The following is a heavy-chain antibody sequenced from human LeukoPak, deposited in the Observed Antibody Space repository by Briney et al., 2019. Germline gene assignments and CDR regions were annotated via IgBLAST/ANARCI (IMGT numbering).Heavy chain of an antibody. Sequence: SQTLSLTCAISGDSVSSNSAAWNWIRQSPSRGLEWLGRTYYRSKWYNDYAVSVKSRITINPDTSKNQFSLQLNSVTPEDTAVYYCARDLVSKPPLHGWFGPWGQGTLVTVSS. V-gene: IGHV6-1*01. CDR3: ARDLVSKPPLHGWFGP. CDR2: TYYRSKWYN. CDR1: GDSVSSNSAA. D-gene: IGHD4-11*01. J-gene: IGHJ5*02.